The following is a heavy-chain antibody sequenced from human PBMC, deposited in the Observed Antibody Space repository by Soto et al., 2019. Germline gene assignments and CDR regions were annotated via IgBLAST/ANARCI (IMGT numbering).Heavy chain of an antibody. CDR1: GGSVSSGSYY. D-gene: IGHD3-22*01. V-gene: IGHV4-61*01. CDR3: ARALRRYYYDSSGPADY. CDR2: IYYSGST. J-gene: IGHJ4*02. Sequence: QVQLQESGPGLVKPSETLSLTCTVSGGSVSSGSYYWSWIRQPPGKGLEWIGYIYYSGSTNYNPSLKSRVTISVDTSKNQLSLKLSSVTAADTAVYYCARALRRYYYDSSGPADYWGQGTLVTVSS.